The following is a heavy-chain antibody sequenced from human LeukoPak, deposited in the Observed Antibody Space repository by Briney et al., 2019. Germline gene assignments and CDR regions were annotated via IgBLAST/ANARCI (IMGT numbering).Heavy chain of an antibody. CDR3: ARKPTAAALDY. CDR1: GYTFTSYG. D-gene: IGHD2-2*01. CDR2: ISAYNGDT. V-gene: IGHV1-18*01. J-gene: IGHJ4*02. Sequence: ASVTVSCKGSGYTFTSYGIAWVRQAPGQGLEWMGWISAYNGDTIYAQNFQGRVTLTTDTSTTIAYMELRSLRSDDTAVYFCARKPTAAALDYWGQGTLVTVSS.